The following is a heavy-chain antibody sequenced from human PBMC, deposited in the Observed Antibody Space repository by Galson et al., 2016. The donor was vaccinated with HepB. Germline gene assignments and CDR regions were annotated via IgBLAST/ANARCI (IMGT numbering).Heavy chain of an antibody. V-gene: IGHV4-61*01. D-gene: IGHD2-2*02. CDR1: SDPVTSGTYY. Sequence: SETLSLTCTVSSDPVTSGTYYWSWVRQSPGKGLGWIGYIHDSGNTNYNPSIKSRVTISRDTSKNQFFLELTSVTAADTAVYYCARDEGFYNGMDVWGQGTTVTVAS. CDR2: IHDSGNT. CDR3: ARDEGFYNGMDV. J-gene: IGHJ6*02.